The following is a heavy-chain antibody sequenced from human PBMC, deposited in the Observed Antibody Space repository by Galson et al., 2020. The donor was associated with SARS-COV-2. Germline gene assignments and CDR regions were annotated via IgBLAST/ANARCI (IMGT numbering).Heavy chain of an antibody. CDR1: GFTFDDYA. Sequence: GGPLRLSCAASGFTFDDYAMHWVRQAPGKGLEWVSGISWNSGSIGYADSVKGRFTISRDNAKNSLYLQMNSLRAEDTALYYCAKAGNDFWSGSNGDYWGHGTLVTVSS. D-gene: IGHD3-3*01. J-gene: IGHJ4*01. V-gene: IGHV3-9*01. CDR3: AKAGNDFWSGSNGDY. CDR2: ISWNSGSI.